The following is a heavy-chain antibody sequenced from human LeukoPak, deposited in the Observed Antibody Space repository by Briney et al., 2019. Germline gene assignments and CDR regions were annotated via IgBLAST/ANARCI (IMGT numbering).Heavy chain of an antibody. CDR2: ISGSGGST. J-gene: IGHJ4*02. D-gene: IGHD2-21*02. Sequence: WVRQAPGKGLEWVSAISGSGGSTYYADSVKGRFTISRDNSKNTLVLQMNSLRSEDTAVYFCARDNRDWAFDYWGQGTLVTVSS. CDR3: ARDNRDWAFDY. V-gene: IGHV3-23*01.